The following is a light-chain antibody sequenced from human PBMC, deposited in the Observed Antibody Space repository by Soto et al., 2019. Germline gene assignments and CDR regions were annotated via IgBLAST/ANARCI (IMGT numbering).Light chain of an antibody. CDR2: AAS. V-gene: IGKV1-12*01. J-gene: IGKJ1*01. CDR1: QGISSW. CDR3: QQANSFPRT. Sequence: DIQMTQSPSSVSAFVGDRVSINCRASQGISSWLAWYQRKPGKAPKLLIYAASSLQSGVPSRFSGSGSGTDFTLTISSLQPEDFATYYCQQANSFPRTFGQGTKVEIK.